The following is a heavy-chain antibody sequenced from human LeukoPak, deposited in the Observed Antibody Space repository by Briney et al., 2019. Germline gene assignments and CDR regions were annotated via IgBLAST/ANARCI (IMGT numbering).Heavy chain of an antibody. Sequence: GGSLRLSCAASGFTFHNFAMSWVRHAPGKGLEWVSAVSGTGGTTHYADSVKGRFTISRDNAKNSLYLQMNSLRAEDTAVYYCARAGEVGYYYDSSGYYRDYWGQGTLVTVSS. CDR1: GFTFHNFA. D-gene: IGHD3-22*01. V-gene: IGHV3-23*01. CDR2: VSGTGGTT. J-gene: IGHJ4*02. CDR3: ARAGEVGYYYDSSGYYRDY.